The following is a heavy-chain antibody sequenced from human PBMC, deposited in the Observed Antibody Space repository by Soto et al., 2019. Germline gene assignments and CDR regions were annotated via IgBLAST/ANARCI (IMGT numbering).Heavy chain of an antibody. CDR1: GFDVSDSY. V-gene: IGHV3-11*01. D-gene: IGHD6-19*01. CDR2: TSGSADTT. J-gene: IGHJ5*01. CDR3: ARAKYSGFGLDS. Sequence: GGSLRLSCVASGFDVSDSYIAWIRQAPGKGLEWISYTSGSADTTYYADSVKGRFTMSRDNAKNSLYLQMSSLKRDDTAVYYCARAKYSGFGLDSWGQGTLVTV.